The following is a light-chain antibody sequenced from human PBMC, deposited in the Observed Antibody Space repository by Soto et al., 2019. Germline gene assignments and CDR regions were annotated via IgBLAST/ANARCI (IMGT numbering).Light chain of an antibody. V-gene: IGKV3-11*01. Sequence: EIVLTQSPATLSLSPGERATLSCRASQSVSSYLAWYQQRPGQAPRLLIYDASKRATGIPAKFSGSGSGTDFTLTISSLEPEDFAVYYCQQRSNWPRTFGQGTKVDIK. CDR1: QSVSSY. J-gene: IGKJ1*01. CDR2: DAS. CDR3: QQRSNWPRT.